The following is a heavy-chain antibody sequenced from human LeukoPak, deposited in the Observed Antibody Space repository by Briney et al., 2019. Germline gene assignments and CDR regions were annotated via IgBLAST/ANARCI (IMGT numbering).Heavy chain of an antibody. V-gene: IGHV1-8*01. D-gene: IGHD1-7*01. CDR2: MNPNSGNT. CDR3: ARAAGARTGTTDY. CDR1: GYTFTSYD. J-gene: IGHJ4*02. Sequence: GASVKVSCKAPGYTFTSYDINWVRQATGQGLEWMGWMNPNSGNTGYAQKFQGRVTMTRNTSISTAYMELSSLRSEDTAVYYCARAAGARTGTTDYWGQGTLVTVSS.